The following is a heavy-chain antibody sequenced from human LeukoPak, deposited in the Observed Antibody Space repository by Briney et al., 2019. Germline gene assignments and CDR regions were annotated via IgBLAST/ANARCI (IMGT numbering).Heavy chain of an antibody. D-gene: IGHD6-13*01. CDR1: GYTFTGYY. J-gene: IGHJ5*02. CDR3: ARDPTYSSSPLYNWFDP. V-gene: IGHV1-2*02. Sequence: ASVKVSCKASGYTFTGYYMHWVRQAPGQGLEWMGWINPNSGGTNYAQKFQGRVTMTRDTSISTAYMELSRLRSDDTAVYYCARDPTYSSSPLYNWFDPWGQGTLVTVSS. CDR2: INPNSGGT.